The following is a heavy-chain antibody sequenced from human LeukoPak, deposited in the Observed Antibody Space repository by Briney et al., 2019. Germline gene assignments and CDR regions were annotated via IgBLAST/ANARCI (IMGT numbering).Heavy chain of an antibody. CDR3: AKASSIAAAGTGWNWFDP. CDR1: GFTFSSYA. J-gene: IGHJ5*02. D-gene: IGHD6-13*01. Sequence: GGSLRLSCAASGFTFSSYAMSWVRQAPGKGLEWVSAISVSGGSTYYADSVKGRFTISRDNSKNTLYLQMNSLRAEDTAVYYCAKASSIAAAGTGWNWFDPWGQGTLVTVSS. CDR2: ISVSGGST. V-gene: IGHV3-23*01.